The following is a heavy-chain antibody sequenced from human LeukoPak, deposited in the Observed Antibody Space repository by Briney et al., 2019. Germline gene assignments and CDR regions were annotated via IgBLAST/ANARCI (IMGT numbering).Heavy chain of an antibody. D-gene: IGHD4-17*01. V-gene: IGHV5-51*01. J-gene: IGHJ4*02. Sequence: SFTGSGYSFTIYWIGWVRQMPGKGLEWMGIIYPGHCDTRYNPSFQGQVTISADKSISTAYLQCSSLKAPDTAMYYCARHRNGDADYWGQGTMVTVSS. CDR3: ARHRNGDADY. CDR2: IYPGHCDT. CDR1: GYSFTIYW.